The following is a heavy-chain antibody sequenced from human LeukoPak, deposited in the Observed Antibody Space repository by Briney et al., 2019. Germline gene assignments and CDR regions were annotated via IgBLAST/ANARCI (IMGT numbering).Heavy chain of an antibody. CDR3: ARDRSPTWGSGRWYFDY. Sequence: ASVKVSCKASGYTFTSYYMHWVRQAPGQGLEWMGIINPSGGSTSYAQKFQGRVTMTRDTSTSTVYMELSSLRSEDTAVYYCARDRSPTWGSGRWYFDYWGQGTLVTVSS. V-gene: IGHV1-46*01. D-gene: IGHD3-10*01. CDR2: INPSGGST. J-gene: IGHJ4*02. CDR1: GYTFTSYY.